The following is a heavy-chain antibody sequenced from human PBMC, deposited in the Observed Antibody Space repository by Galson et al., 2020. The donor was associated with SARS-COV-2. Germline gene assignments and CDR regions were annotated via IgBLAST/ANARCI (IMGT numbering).Heavy chain of an antibody. J-gene: IGHJ4*02. Sequence: GGSLRLSCAASGFTFNSYPMHWVRQAPGKGLEWVALISNDGSIQYYADSVKGRFTISRDNSKNTLYLQMNSLRPEDTAFYYCARGWGPHTYEPLMHWGQGTLVTVSS. V-gene: IGHV3-30*04. CDR1: GFTFNSYP. D-gene: IGHD5-18*01. CDR2: ISNDGSIQ. CDR3: ARGWGPHTYEPLMH.